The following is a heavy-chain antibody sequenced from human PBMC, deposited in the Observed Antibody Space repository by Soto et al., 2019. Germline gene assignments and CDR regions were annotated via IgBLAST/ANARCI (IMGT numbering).Heavy chain of an antibody. D-gene: IGHD4-17*01. Sequence: PGGSLRLSCAGSGFTVSSNYMSWVRQAPGKGLEWVSIIYSGGTTQYADSVKGRFTISKDNSKNTLYLQMNSLRVEDTAVYYCARAPTLTTHFASCGQGTLVTVSS. CDR1: GFTVSSNY. CDR2: IYSGGTT. V-gene: IGHV3-66*01. CDR3: ARAPTLTTHFAS. J-gene: IGHJ5*02.